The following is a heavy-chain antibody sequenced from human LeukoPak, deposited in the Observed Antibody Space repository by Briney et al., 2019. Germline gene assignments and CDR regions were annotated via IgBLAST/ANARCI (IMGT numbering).Heavy chain of an antibody. CDR2: IYYSGST. J-gene: IGHJ4*02. V-gene: IGHV4-59*01. Sequence: SETLSLTCTVCGGSISSYYWSWIRQPPRKGLEWIRYIYYSGSTNYNPSLKSRVTISVDTSKNQFSLKLSSVTAADTAVYYCARSYRYCSSTSCYTYGYWGQGTLVTVSS. D-gene: IGHD2-2*02. CDR1: GGSISSYY. CDR3: ARSYRYCSSTSCYTYGY.